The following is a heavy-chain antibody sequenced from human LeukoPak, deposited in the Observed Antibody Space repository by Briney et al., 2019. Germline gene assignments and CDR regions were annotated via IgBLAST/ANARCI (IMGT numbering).Heavy chain of an antibody. CDR1: GFTFSGSA. CDR2: IRGKANSYAT. V-gene: IGHV3-73*01. J-gene: IGHJ4*02. Sequence: GGSLRLSCAASGFTFSGSAMHWVRQASGKGLEWVGRIRGKANSYATAYAASVKGRFTISRDDSKNTAYLQMNSLKTEDTAVYYCTSSPDGKDDYWGQGTLVTVSS. CDR3: TSSPDGKDDY.